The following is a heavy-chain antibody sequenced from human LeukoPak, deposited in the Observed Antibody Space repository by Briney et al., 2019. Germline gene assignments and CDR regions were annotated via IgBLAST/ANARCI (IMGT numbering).Heavy chain of an antibody. J-gene: IGHJ4*02. V-gene: IGHV3-30*02. D-gene: IGHD2-21*01. CDR3: AKVDLPYCGGDCYTPPDY. Sequence: GGSLRLSCAASGFTFSAYGMHWVRQAPGKGLEWVAFLQHDGSDKYYADSVKGRFTISRDNSKNTLYLQMSSLKLEDTAVYFCAKVDLPYCGGDCYTPPDYWGQGTLVTVSS. CDR1: GFTFSAYG. CDR2: LQHDGSDK.